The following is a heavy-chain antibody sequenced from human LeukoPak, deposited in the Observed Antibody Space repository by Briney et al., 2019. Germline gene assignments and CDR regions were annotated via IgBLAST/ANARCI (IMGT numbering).Heavy chain of an antibody. Sequence: GGSLRLSCAASGFTFSIYWMHWVRQAPGKGLVWVSRINSDGSSTSYADAVKGRFTISRDNAKNTLYLQMNSLRAEDTAVYYCARDDAYCGGDCPKFDYRGQGTLVTVSS. CDR1: GFTFSIYW. V-gene: IGHV3-74*01. CDR3: ARDDAYCGGDCPKFDY. CDR2: INSDGSST. D-gene: IGHD2-21*02. J-gene: IGHJ4*02.